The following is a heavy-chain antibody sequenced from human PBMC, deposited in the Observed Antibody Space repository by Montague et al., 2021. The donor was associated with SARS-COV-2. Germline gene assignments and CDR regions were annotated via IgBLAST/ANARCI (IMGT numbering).Heavy chain of an antibody. J-gene: IGHJ5*02. V-gene: IGHV4-4*02. Sequence: SETLSLTCGVSGGSISDNNWCSWVRQSPETGLEWIGEISLGGHTDYNPSLKSRVTISLDKSKNQFSLKLTSVTAADTAVYYCASDIWEPEVRSRGWFDPWGQGILVTVSS. CDR1: GGSISDNNW. CDR3: ASDIWEPEVRSRGWFDP. D-gene: IGHD1-26*01. CDR2: ISLGGHT.